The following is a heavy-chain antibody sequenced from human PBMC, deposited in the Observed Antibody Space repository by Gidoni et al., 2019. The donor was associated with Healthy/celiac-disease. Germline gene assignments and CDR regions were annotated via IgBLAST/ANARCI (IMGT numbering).Heavy chain of an antibody. V-gene: IGHV3-73*01. J-gene: IGHJ4*02. CDR1: GFTFSGSA. Sequence: EVQLVESGGGLVQPGGSLKLSCASSGFTFSGSAMHWVRQASGKGLEGVGRIRSKANSYATAYAASVKGRFTISRDDSKNTAYLQMNSLKTEDTAVYYCTPKGSGYDYGYWGQGTLVTVSS. CDR2: IRSKANSYAT. D-gene: IGHD5-12*01. CDR3: TPKGSGYDYGY.